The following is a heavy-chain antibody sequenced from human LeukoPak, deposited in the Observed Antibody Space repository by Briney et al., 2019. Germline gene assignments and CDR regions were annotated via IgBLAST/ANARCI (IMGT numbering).Heavy chain of an antibody. CDR3: ARHEIALGDL. CDR1: GWSFTSYW. Sequence: GEALQISCKGSGWSFTSYWISWGRRKPGKGGEWMLMIDPIDSYTNSIPSFQGHVTISAVKSISTAYLHWSSLKASNTAMYYCARHEIALGDLWGRGTLVTVSS. CDR2: IDPIDSYT. J-gene: IGHJ2*01. V-gene: IGHV5-10-1*01.